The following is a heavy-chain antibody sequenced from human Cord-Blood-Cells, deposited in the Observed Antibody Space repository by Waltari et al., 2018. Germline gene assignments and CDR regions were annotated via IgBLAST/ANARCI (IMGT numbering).Heavy chain of an antibody. J-gene: IGHJ3*02. CDR2: IYPGDSDT. CDR1: GYSFTSYW. Sequence: EVQLVQSGAEVKKPGESLKISCKGSGYSFTSYWIGWVRQMPGKGLEWMGIIYPGDSDTRYSPSCQGQVTISADKSISTAYLQWSSLKASDTAMYYCARHGPTTVTTYAFDIWGQGTMVTVSS. V-gene: IGHV5-51*01. CDR3: ARHGPTTVTTYAFDI. D-gene: IGHD4-17*01.